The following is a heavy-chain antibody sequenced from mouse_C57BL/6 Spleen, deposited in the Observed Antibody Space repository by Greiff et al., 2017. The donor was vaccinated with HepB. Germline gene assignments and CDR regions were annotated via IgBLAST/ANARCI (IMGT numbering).Heavy chain of an antibody. V-gene: IGHV1-82*01. CDR1: GYAFSSSW. J-gene: IGHJ3*01. CDR3: ARRGYSNYGFAY. D-gene: IGHD2-5*01. Sequence: QVQLQQSGPELVKPGASVKISCKASGYAFSSSWMNWVKQRPGKGLEWIGRSYPGDGDTNNNGKFKGKATLTADKSSSTAYMHLSSLTSEDSAVYFGARRGYSNYGFAYWGQGTLVTVSA. CDR2: SYPGDGDT.